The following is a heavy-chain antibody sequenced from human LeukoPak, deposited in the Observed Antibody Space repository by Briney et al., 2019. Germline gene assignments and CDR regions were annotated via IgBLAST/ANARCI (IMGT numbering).Heavy chain of an antibody. CDR3: AKGAVYYYGSGSYYYYYGMDV. CDR2: ISGSGGST. V-gene: IGHV3-23*01. D-gene: IGHD3-10*01. J-gene: IGHJ6*02. CDR1: GFTFSSYA. Sequence: PGGSLRLSCEASGFTFSSYAMSRVRQAPGHGLEWVSAISGSGGSTYYADSVKGRFTISRDNSKNTLYLQMNSLRAEDTAVYYCAKGAVYYYGSGSYYYYYGMDVWGQGTTVTVSS.